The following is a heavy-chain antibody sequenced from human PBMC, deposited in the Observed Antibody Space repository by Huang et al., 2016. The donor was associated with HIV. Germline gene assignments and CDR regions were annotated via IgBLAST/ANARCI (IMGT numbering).Heavy chain of an antibody. Sequence: QVQLVQSGGEVKKPGSSVRVSCQASGGPFSGNDITWVRQAPGQGLEGMAGSDPIFGRPNYAQKRQGRVTIAADEITSTAYMELSGLRSEDTAVYYCAHRLSDSDGRYVKQYYFDSWGQGTLVTVSS. CDR1: GGPFSGND. V-gene: IGHV1-69*01. D-gene: IGHD3-22*01. J-gene: IGHJ4*02. CDR3: AHRLSDSDGRYVKQYYFDS. CDR2: SDPIFGRP.